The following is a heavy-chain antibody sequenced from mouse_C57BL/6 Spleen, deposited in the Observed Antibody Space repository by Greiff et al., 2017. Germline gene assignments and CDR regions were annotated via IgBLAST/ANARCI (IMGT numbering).Heavy chain of an antibody. J-gene: IGHJ4*01. CDR2: IWSGGSK. Sequence: QVQLQQSGPGLVQPSQSLSITCTVSGFSLTSYGVHWVRQSPGKGLEWLGVIWSGGSKDYNAAFISRLSISKDNSKSQVFFKMNSLQADDTAIYYCATLTPPMTMDYWGQGTSVTVSS. V-gene: IGHV2-2*01. CDR1: GFSLTSYG. CDR3: ATLTPPMTMDY. D-gene: IGHD2-10*01.